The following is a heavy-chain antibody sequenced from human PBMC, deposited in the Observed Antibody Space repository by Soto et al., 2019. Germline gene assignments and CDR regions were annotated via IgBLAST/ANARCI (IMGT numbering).Heavy chain of an antibody. CDR3: VRQGIGALHGLVDV. V-gene: IGHV4-59*08. CDR1: GDSIGTYN. Sequence: QVQLQASGPGLVKPSDTQSLTCTVSGDSIGTYNWGWIRQPPGKRLEWIGYIYSNGGTSYNPALKSRVTISADTSTKQFSLRLSSVTAADTAVYYCVRQGIGALHGLVDVWGQGTTVTVSS. CDR2: IYSNGGT. D-gene: IGHD1-26*01. J-gene: IGHJ6*02.